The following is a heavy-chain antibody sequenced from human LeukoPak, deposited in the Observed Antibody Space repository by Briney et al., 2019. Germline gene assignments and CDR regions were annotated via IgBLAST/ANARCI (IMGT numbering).Heavy chain of an antibody. CDR2: INPNSGGT. D-gene: IGHD3-3*01. Sequence: ASVKVSCKASGYTFTGYYMHWVRQAPGQGLEWMGWINPNSGGTNYAQKFQGRVTMTRDTSISTAYMELSRLRSDDTAVYYCARQKGPTGDFWNTIDYWGQGTLVTVSS. V-gene: IGHV1-2*02. CDR3: ARQKGPTGDFWNTIDY. J-gene: IGHJ4*02. CDR1: GYTFTGYY.